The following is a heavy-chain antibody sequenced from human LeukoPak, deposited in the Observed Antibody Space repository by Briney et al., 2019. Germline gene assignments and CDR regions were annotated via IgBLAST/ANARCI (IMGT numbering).Heavy chain of an antibody. CDR1: GGTFSSYT. CDR3: ARDPGDGYFDY. Sequence: ASVKVSCKASGGTFSSYTISWVRQAPGQGLEWMGRIIPILGIANYAQEFQGRVTITADKSTSTAYMELSSLRSEDTAVYYCARDPGDGYFDYWGQGTLVTVSS. V-gene: IGHV1-69*04. CDR2: IIPILGIA. D-gene: IGHD2-21*02. J-gene: IGHJ4*02.